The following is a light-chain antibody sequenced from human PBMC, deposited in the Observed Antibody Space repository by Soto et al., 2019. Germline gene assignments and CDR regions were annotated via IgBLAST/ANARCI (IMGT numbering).Light chain of an antibody. CDR1: QGVTTN. Sequence: EIRMTQSPGTLSVSPGERATLSCRAAQGVTTNFAWYQQKSGQSPRLLIYDVSNRATGVPARFSGSGSETDFTLTISGLRSEDSAVYFCQQYNNWPFAFGQGTRLESK. V-gene: IGKV3-15*01. CDR2: DVS. CDR3: QQYNNWPFA. J-gene: IGKJ5*01.